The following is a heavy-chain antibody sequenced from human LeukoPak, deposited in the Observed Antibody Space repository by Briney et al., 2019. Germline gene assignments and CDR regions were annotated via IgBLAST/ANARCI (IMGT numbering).Heavy chain of an antibody. J-gene: IGHJ4*02. D-gene: IGHD5-18*01. CDR3: ARARGYSYGYDY. Sequence: PSETLSLTCAVYGGSFSGYYWSWIRQHPGKGLEWIGYIYYSGSTYYNPSLKSRVTISVDTSKNQFSLKLSSVTAADTAVYYCARARGYSYGYDYWGQGTLVTVSS. CDR2: IYYSGST. V-gene: IGHV4-31*11. CDR1: GGSFSGYY.